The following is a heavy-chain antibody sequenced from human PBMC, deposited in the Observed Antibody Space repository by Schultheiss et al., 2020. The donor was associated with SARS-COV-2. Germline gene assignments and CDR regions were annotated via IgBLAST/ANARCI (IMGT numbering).Heavy chain of an antibody. V-gene: IGHV2-26*01. CDR1: GFSLSNARMG. Sequence: SGPTLVKPTETLTLTCTVSGFSLSNARMGVSWIRQPPGKALEWLAHIFSNDEKSYSTSLKSRLTISKDTSKSQVVLTMTNMDPVDTATYFCARIQTWSGYDMFDYWGQGTLVTVSS. CDR2: IFSNDEK. J-gene: IGHJ4*02. D-gene: IGHD5-12*01. CDR3: ARIQTWSGYDMFDY.